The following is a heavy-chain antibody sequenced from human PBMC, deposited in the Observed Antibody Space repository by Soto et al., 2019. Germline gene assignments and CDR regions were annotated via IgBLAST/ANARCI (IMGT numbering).Heavy chain of an antibody. CDR3: ARDAPEQNAFDI. Sequence: QVQLVESGGGVVQPGRSLRLSCAASGFTFSSYGMHWVRQAPGKGLEWVAVIWYDGRNKYYADSVKGRLTMSRDNSKNSRYLQMNSLRAEDTAVYYCARDAPEQNAFDIWGQGTMVTVTS. J-gene: IGHJ3*02. V-gene: IGHV3-33*01. CDR2: IWYDGRNK. CDR1: GFTFSSYG. D-gene: IGHD1-26*01.